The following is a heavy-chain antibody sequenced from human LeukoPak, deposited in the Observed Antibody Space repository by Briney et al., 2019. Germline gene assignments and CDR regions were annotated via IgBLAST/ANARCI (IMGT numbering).Heavy chain of an antibody. CDR2: VSYAGTNK. CDR3: ARDISSRYFDL. Sequence: PGGSLRLSCAASGFTFSSYGMHWVRQAPGKGLEWVAVVSYAGTNKYYADSVKGRFTISRVNSKNTLYLQMNSLRAEDTAVYYCARDISSRYFDLWGQGTLVTVSS. J-gene: IGHJ4*02. CDR1: GFTFSSYG. V-gene: IGHV3-33*01.